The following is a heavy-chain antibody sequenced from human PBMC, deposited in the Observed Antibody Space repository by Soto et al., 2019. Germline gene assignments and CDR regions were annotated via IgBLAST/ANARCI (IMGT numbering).Heavy chain of an antibody. V-gene: IGHV3-30-3*01. CDR2: ISHHGSNQ. CDR3: EREGEYCSGGSCTYFNY. J-gene: IGHJ4*02. Sequence: QVQLVESGGGVVQPGTSLGLSCLGSGFTFSSYSMYWVRQAPGKGLEWVAYISHHGSNQYYADSVKGRFTTSRDNSQNTLYLKMNSLTTEDKAVYYCEREGEYCSGGSCTYFNYWGQGTLVTVSS. CDR1: GFTFSSYS. D-gene: IGHD2-15*01.